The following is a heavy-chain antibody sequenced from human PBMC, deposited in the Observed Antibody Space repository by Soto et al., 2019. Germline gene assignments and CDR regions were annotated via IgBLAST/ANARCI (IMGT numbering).Heavy chain of an antibody. D-gene: IGHD3-10*01. J-gene: IGHJ5*02. CDR1: GYTFTSYA. CDR2: INAGNGNT. Sequence: ASVKVSCKASGYTFTSYAMHWVRQAPGQRLEWMGRINAGNGNTKYSQKFQGRVTITRDTSASTAYMELSSLRSEDTAVYYCARYRSITMVRGSWFDPWGQGTLVTVSS. V-gene: IGHV1-3*01. CDR3: ARYRSITMVRGSWFDP.